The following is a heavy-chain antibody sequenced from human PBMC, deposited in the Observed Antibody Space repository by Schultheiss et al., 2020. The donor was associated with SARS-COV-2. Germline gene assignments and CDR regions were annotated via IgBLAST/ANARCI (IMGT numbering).Heavy chain of an antibody. CDR1: GGSISSSSYY. Sequence: GSLRLSCTVSGGSISSSSYYWGWIRQPPGKGLEWIGSIYYSGSTNYNPSLKSRVTISVDTSKNQFSLKLSSVTAADTAVYYCAGSRDGYNYLFDYWGQGTLVTVSS. CDR3: AGSRDGYNYLFDY. CDR2: IYYSGST. D-gene: IGHD5-24*01. J-gene: IGHJ4*02. V-gene: IGHV4-39*07.